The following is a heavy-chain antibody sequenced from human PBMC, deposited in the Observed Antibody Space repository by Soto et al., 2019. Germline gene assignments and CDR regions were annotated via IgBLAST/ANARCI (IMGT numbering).Heavy chain of an antibody. J-gene: IGHJ4*02. V-gene: IGHV2-5*02. CDR2: IYWDDDK. Sequence: QITLKESGPTLVKPTQTLTLTCTFSGFSLNTSRVGVGWIRQPPGKSLEWLALIYWDDDKRFSPSLKTSPTIAKDTSKNQVVLTMTNMDPVNTATHSCVPGPYYNFWSGYPPLDYWGQGTLVTVSS. CDR3: VPGPYYNFWSGYPPLDY. D-gene: IGHD3-3*01. CDR1: GFSLNTSRVG.